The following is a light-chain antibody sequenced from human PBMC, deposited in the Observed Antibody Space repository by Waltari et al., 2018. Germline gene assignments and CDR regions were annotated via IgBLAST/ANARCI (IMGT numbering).Light chain of an antibody. CDR3: QQTYSTPQT. CDR1: QSIRNH. Sequence: DIQMTQSPYSLSASVGDRVTITCRASQSIRNHLNWYQQKPGKAPKLLIYAASSLQGGVPYRFSGSGSGTDFTLTISSLQPEDFATYYCQQTYSTPQTFGQGTTLEIK. J-gene: IGKJ2*01. CDR2: AAS. V-gene: IGKV1-39*01.